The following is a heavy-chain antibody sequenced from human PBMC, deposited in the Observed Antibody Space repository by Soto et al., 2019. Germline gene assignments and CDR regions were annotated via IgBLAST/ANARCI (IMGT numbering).Heavy chain of an antibody. CDR1: GGTFSSYA. D-gene: IGHD6-6*01. CDR2: IIPIFGTA. V-gene: IGHV1-69*06. J-gene: IGHJ6*02. Sequence: QVQLVQSGAEVKKPGSSVKVSCKASGGTFSSYAISWVRQAPGQGLEWMGGIIPIFGTANYAQKFQGRVTITADKSTSTADMELSSLRSEDTAVYYCARGIAARRYYYYGMDVWGQGTTVTVSS. CDR3: ARGIAARRYYYYGMDV.